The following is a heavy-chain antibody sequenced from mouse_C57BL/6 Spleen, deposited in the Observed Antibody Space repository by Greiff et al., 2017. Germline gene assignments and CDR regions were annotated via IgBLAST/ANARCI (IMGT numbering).Heavy chain of an antibody. CDR2: IYPGDGDT. D-gene: IGHD2-4*01. V-gene: IGHV1-80*01. Sequence: VQLQQSGAELVKPGASVKISCKASGYAFSSYWMNWVKQRPGKGLEWIGQIYPGDGDTNYNGKFKGKATLTADKSSSTAYMQLSSLTSEDSAVYFCARYYDSMYYFDYWGQGTTLTVSS. J-gene: IGHJ2*01. CDR1: GYAFSSYW. CDR3: ARYYDSMYYFDY.